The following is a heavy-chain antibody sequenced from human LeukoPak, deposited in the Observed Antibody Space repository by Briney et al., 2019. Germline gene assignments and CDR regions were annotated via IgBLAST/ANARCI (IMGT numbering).Heavy chain of an antibody. CDR3: ASDVDTAMEDDC. V-gene: IGHV3-30-3*01. D-gene: IGHD5-18*01. J-gene: IGHJ4*02. CDR1: GFTFSSYA. Sequence: GGSLRLSCAASGFTFSSYAMHWVRQAPGKGLEWVAVISYDGSNKYYADSVKGRFTISRDNSKNTLYLQMSSLRAEDTAVYYCASDVDTAMEDDCWGQGTLVTVSS. CDR2: ISYDGSNK.